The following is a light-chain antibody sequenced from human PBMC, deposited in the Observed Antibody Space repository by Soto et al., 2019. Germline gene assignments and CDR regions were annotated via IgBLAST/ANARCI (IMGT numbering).Light chain of an antibody. CDR1: QSVSISH. Sequence: EIVLTQSPGTLSLSPGERATLSCRASQSVSISHLAWYQQKPGQAPRLLIYGASIRATGIPDRFGGSGSGTDFTLTISTPEPEDFAVYYCQQYGSTPRVTFGQGTKLEIK. CDR2: GAS. V-gene: IGKV3-20*01. J-gene: IGKJ2*01. CDR3: QQYGSTPRVT.